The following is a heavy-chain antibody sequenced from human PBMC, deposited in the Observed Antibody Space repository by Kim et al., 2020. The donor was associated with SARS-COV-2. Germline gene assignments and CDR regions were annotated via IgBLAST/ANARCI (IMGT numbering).Heavy chain of an antibody. CDR3: ARGSDYVLRFLEWLSDAYYYYGMDV. Sequence: ASVKVSCKASGYTFTSYAMNWVRQAPGQGLEWMGWINTNTGNPTYAQGFTGRFVFSLDTSVSTAYLQISSLKAEDTAVYYCARGSDYVLRFLEWLSDAYYYYGMDVWGQGTTVTVSS. CDR1: GYTFTSYA. J-gene: IGHJ6*02. CDR2: INTNTGNP. V-gene: IGHV7-4-1*02. D-gene: IGHD3-3*01.